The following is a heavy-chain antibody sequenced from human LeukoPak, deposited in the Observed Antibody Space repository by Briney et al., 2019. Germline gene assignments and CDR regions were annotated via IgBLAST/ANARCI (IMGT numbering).Heavy chain of an antibody. Sequence: GGSLRLSCAASGFTFSSHSMNWVRQAPGKGLEWVSSISSSSSHIYYADSVQGRFTISRANAKNSLYLQMNSLRVEDTAVYYCARDKVWEERGYSYGYYYCMDVWGKGTTVTVSS. CDR3: ARDKVWEERGYSYGYYYCMDV. J-gene: IGHJ6*03. V-gene: IGHV3-21*01. CDR1: GFTFSSHS. D-gene: IGHD5-18*01. CDR2: ISSSSSHI.